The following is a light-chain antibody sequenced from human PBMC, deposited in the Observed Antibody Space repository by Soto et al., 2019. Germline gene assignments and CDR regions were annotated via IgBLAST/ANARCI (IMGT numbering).Light chain of an antibody. V-gene: IGKV4-1*01. J-gene: IGKJ2*01. CDR1: QSVLYSSNNKNY. Sequence: DIVMTQSPDSLAVSLGERATINCKSSQSVLYSSNNKNYLAWYQQKPGQPPKLLIYWASTRESGVPDRFSGSGSGTDFTLTISSLQAEDVAVHYCQQYYSSRRTFGQGTKVDIK. CDR3: QQYYSSRRT. CDR2: WAS.